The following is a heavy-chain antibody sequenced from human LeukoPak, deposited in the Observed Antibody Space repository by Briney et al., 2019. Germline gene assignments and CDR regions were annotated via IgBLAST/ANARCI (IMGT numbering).Heavy chain of an antibody. CDR2: INDSGSV. D-gene: IGHD2-15*01. CDR1: SGSYSGYS. J-gene: IGHJ4*02. Sequence: PSETLSLTCAVYSGSYSGYSWSWIRQPPGKGLEWIGEINDSGSVNCNPSLKNRVTLSVDTSKNQFSLGLSSVAAADTAVYYCARRLVDSGASQVSDDWGQGTLVSVSS. CDR3: ARRLVDSGASQVSDD. V-gene: IGHV4-34*01.